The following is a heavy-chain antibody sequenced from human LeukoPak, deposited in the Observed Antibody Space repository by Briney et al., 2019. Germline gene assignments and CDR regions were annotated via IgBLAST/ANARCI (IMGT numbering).Heavy chain of an antibody. V-gene: IGHV3-30*04. Sequence: PGRSLRLSCAASGFTFSSYAMHWVRQAPGKGLEWVAVISYDGSNKYYADSVKGRFTISRVNSKNTLYLQMNSLRAGDTAVYYCARERIRGEDYWGQGTLVTVSS. D-gene: IGHD3-10*01. CDR2: ISYDGSNK. CDR1: GFTFSSYA. CDR3: ARERIRGEDY. J-gene: IGHJ4*02.